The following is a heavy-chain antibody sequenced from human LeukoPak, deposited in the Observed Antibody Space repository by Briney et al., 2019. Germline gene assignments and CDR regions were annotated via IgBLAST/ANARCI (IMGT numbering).Heavy chain of an antibody. Sequence: GGSLRLSCAASGFTFSSYWMNWVRQAPGKGLEWVANIKQDGSEKYYVDSVKGRFTISRDNAKYSLYLQMNSLRPEDTAVYYCARDPSGDPAFDYWGQGTLVTVSS. D-gene: IGHD4-17*01. CDR2: IKQDGSEK. CDR1: GFTFSSYW. V-gene: IGHV3-7*05. CDR3: ARDPSGDPAFDY. J-gene: IGHJ4*02.